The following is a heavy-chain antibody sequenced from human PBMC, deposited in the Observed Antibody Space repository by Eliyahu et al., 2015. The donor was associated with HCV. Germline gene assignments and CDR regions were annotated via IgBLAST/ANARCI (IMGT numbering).Heavy chain of an antibody. J-gene: IGHJ4*02. Sequence: EVQLLESGGGLVQPGGSLRLSCAASGFTFSSYAMSWVRXGPGKGLEWVXAISGSGGSTYYADSVKGRFTISRDNSKNTLYLQMNSLRAEDTAVYYCAKSYKGLYYYDSSGYRFDYWGQGTLVTVSS. CDR3: AKSYKGLYYYDSSGYRFDY. V-gene: IGHV3-23*01. CDR1: GFTFSSYA. CDR2: ISGSGGST. D-gene: IGHD3-22*01.